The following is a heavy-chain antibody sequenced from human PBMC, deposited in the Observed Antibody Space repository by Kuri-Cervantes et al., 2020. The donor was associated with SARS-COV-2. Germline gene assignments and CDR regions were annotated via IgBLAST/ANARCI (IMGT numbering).Heavy chain of an antibody. J-gene: IGHJ5*02. CDR2: IYYSGST. CDR1: GASVSSSNYF. D-gene: IGHD1-26*01. V-gene: IGHV4-39*02. Sequence: GSLRLSCTVSGASVSSSNYFWGWVRQPPGKGLEWIGSIYYSGSTYYNPSLKSRVTISVDTSKNQFSLKLSSVTAADTAVYYCARDQFSGSYFLARWFDPWGQGTLVTVSS. CDR3: ARDQFSGSYFLARWFDP.